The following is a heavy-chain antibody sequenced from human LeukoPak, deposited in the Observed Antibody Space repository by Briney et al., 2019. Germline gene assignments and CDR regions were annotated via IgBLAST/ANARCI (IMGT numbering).Heavy chain of an antibody. D-gene: IGHD3-10*01. CDR2: IHYSGST. CDR1: GYSLSSGYY. Sequence: SETLSLTCTVSGYSLSSGYYWSWIRQPPGKGLQWIGCIHYSGSTNYNPSLKSRVTISVDTSKNQFSLKLSSVTAADTAVYYCARTTMVRGTYYMDVWGKGTTVTISS. V-gene: IGHV4-61*01. CDR3: ARTTMVRGTYYMDV. J-gene: IGHJ6*03.